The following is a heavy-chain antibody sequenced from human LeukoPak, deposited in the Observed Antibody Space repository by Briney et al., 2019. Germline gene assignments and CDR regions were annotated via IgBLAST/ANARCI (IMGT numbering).Heavy chain of an antibody. D-gene: IGHD4-23*01. Sequence: GASVKVSCKASGYTFTSYGISWVRQAPGQGLEWMGWIRAYNGNTNYAQKLQGRVTMTTDTSTSTAYMELRSLRSDDTAVYYCARRGGPESSLSWDPWGQGTLVTVSS. CDR1: GYTFTSYG. CDR2: IRAYNGNT. CDR3: ARRGGPESSLSWDP. J-gene: IGHJ5*02. V-gene: IGHV1-18*01.